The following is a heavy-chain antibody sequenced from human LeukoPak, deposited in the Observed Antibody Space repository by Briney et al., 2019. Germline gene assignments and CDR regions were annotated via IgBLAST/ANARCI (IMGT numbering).Heavy chain of an antibody. D-gene: IGHD2-2*01. CDR1: GFTFSSYA. CDR3: ARESFKGGYCSSTSCLVDY. CDR2: ISGSGGST. V-gene: IGHV3-23*01. J-gene: IGHJ4*02. Sequence: GGSLRLSCAASGFTFSSYAMSWVRQAPGKGLEWVSVISGSGGSTYYADSVKGRFTISRDNSRNTLYLQMNSLRAEDTAVYYCARESFKGGYCSSTSCLVDYWGQGTLVTVSS.